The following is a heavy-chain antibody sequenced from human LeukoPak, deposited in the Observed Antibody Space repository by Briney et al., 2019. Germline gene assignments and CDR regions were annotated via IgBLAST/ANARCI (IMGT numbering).Heavy chain of an antibody. CDR3: ARAVTTVTYYFDY. Sequence: ASVKVSCKASGYTLTSYGISWVRQAPGQGLEWMGWISAYNGNTNYAQKLQGRVTMTTDTSASTAYMELSSLRSEDTAVYYCARAVTTVTYYFDYWGQGTLVTVSS. J-gene: IGHJ4*02. V-gene: IGHV1-18*01. D-gene: IGHD4-17*01. CDR1: GYTLTSYG. CDR2: ISAYNGNT.